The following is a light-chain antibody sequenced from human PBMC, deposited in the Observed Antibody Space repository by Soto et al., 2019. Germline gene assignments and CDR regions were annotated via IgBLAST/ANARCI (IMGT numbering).Light chain of an antibody. V-gene: IGKV3-15*01. CDR1: QSIDSK. CDR3: PQSGGSPS. CDR2: AAS. Sequence: IGMTQSPATLSVSPGERATLSCRAGQSIDSKLAWYQQRPGQAPRLLIYAASTRATGIPARVSGGGSGTAFTLTISGLQSEDFAVYYCPQSGGSPSFGQGTRVEIK. J-gene: IGKJ1*01.